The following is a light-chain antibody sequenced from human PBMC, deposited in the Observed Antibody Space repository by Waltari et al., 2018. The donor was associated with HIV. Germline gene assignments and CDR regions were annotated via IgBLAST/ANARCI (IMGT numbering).Light chain of an antibody. CDR1: TSDLGSYNR. J-gene: IGLJ2*01. CDR3: ASYTATSTWV. Sequence: QSALTQPPSVSGSPGQSVTMSCTGTTSDLGSYNRISWYQQAPGTAPKLILYEVANRPSGVPDRFSGSKSGNTASLTITGLQAEDEANYYCASYTATSTWVFGGGTKVTVL. V-gene: IGLV2-18*02. CDR2: EVA.